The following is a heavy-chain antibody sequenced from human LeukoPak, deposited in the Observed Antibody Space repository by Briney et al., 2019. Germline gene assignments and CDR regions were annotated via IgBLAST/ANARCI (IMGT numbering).Heavy chain of an antibody. D-gene: IGHD3-22*01. CDR2: INPNSGGT. J-gene: IGHJ4*02. CDR3: ARVSTYYYDSSGYYRFDY. Sequence: ASVKVSCKASGYTFTGHYMHWVRQAPGQGLEWMGWINPNSGGTNYAQKFQGRVTMTRDTSISTAYMELSRLRSDDTAVYYCARVSTYYYDSSGYYRFDYWGQGTLVTVSS. V-gene: IGHV1-2*02. CDR1: GYTFTGHY.